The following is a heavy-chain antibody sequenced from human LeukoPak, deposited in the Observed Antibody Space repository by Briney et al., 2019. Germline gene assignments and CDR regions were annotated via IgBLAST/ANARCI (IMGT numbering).Heavy chain of an antibody. CDR3: ASPLRDY. Sequence: PGGSLRLSCAASGLIFGSYEMNWVRQAPGKGLEWVSYIDANSNKIYYADSVRGRFSTSRDNPRNSTFLQMNRLRVDDTAVYYCASPLRDYWGPGTLVVVSS. CDR1: GLIFGSYE. CDR2: IDANSNKI. J-gene: IGHJ4*02. V-gene: IGHV3-48*03.